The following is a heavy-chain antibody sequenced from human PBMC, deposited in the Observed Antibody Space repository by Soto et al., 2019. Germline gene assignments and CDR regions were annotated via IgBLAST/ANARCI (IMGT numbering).Heavy chain of an antibody. CDR3: HTPHGRNAFDI. Sequence: SCATSGFTFSNAWMAWVRQDPGKGLEWVGRIKSIADGGTTNYAAPVKGRFSISRHDSENTLYLQMNSLRVEDTGIYYCHTPHGRNAFDIWGPGTVVTVSS. CDR2: IKSIADGGTT. V-gene: IGHV3-15*01. J-gene: IGHJ3*02. D-gene: IGHD2-8*01. CDR1: GFTFSNAW.